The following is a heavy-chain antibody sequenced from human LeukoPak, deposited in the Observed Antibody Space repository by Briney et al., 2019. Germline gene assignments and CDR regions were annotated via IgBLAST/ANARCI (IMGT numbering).Heavy chain of an antibody. CDR1: GFTFSSYG. CDR3: TKDVQVGPTRGFFDF. D-gene: IGHD1-26*01. Sequence: AGGSLRLSCAASGFTFSSYGMHWVRQAPGKGLEWVAVISYDGSNKYYADTVKGRFTISRDNSKSMLYLQMDGLRAEDTAIYFCTKDVQVGPTRGFFDFWGQGTLVTVSS. V-gene: IGHV3-30*18. J-gene: IGHJ4*03. CDR2: ISYDGSNK.